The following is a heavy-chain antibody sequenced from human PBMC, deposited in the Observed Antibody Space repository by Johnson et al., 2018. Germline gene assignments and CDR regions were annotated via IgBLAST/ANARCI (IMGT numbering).Heavy chain of an antibody. CDR3: ARGYSTGWFSGGLDY. CDR1: GFTFSNYA. D-gene: IGHD6-19*01. J-gene: IGHJ4*02. V-gene: IGHV3-30*04. CDR2: ISFDGSNN. Sequence: VQLVESGGGVVQPGRSLRLSCAASGFTFSNYAMHWVRQAPDKGLEWVAVISFDGSNNYYADSVKGRFTISRDNSKNTLYLQMNSLRAEDTAVYYCARGYSTGWFSGGLDYWGQGTLVTVSS.